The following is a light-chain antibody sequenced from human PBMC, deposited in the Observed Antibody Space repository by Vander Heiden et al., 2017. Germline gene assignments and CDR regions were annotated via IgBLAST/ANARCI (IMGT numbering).Light chain of an antibody. J-gene: IGLJ1*01. CDR3: SSYTSSSTLV. CDR1: SSDVGGYNY. V-gene: IGLV2-14*01. Sequence: QSALTQPASVSGSPRQSSTISCTGTSSDVGGYNYVSWYQQHPGKAPKLMIDEVSNRTSGVSNRFSGSKSGNTASLTISGLQAEDEADYYCSSYTSSSTLVFGTGTKVTVL. CDR2: EVS.